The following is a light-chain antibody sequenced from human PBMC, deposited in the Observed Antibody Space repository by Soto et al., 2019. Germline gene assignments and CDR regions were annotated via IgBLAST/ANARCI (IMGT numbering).Light chain of an antibody. CDR2: EVS. CDR1: SSDVGSYNY. Sequence: QSALTQPASVSGSPGQSITISCTGTSSDVGSYNYVSWYKQNPGKAPKLMIYEVSNRPSGVSNRFSGSNSGNTASLTISGLQAEDEADYYCNSYSSTNTWVFGTGTKLTVL. V-gene: IGLV2-14*01. CDR3: NSYSSTNTWV. J-gene: IGLJ1*01.